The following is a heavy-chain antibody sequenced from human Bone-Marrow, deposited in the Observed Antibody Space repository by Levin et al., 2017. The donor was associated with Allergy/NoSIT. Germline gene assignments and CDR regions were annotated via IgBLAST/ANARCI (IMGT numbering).Heavy chain of an antibody. CDR3: ARDQGIVGATKVDGRFDY. CDR1: GFTFSSYW. CDR2: INSDGSST. D-gene: IGHD1-26*01. V-gene: IGHV3-74*01. J-gene: IGHJ4*02. Sequence: GGSLRLSCAASGFTFSSYWMHWVRQAPGKGLVWVSRINSDGSSTSYADSVKGRFTISRDNAKNTLYLQMNSLRAEDTAVYYCARDQGIVGATKVDGRFDYWGQGTLVTVSS.